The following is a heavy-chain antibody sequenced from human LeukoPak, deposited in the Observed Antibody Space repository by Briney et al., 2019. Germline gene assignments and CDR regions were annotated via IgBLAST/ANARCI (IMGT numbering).Heavy chain of an antibody. J-gene: IGHJ4*01. CDR2: INWDGGST. Sequence: GGSLRLSCAASGFSFDDYTMHWVRQRPGKGLEWVSLINWDGGSTFYADSVRGRFSISRDTSKHSLYLEMHSLRTDDSALYYCAKDLRKVIAAAGTSGFDTWGRGTLVTVSS. CDR1: GFSFDDYT. V-gene: IGHV3-43*01. D-gene: IGHD6-13*01. CDR3: AKDLRKVIAAAGTSGFDT.